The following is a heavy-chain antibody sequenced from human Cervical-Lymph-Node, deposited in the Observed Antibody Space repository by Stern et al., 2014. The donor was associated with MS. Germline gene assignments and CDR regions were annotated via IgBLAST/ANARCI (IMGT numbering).Heavy chain of an antibody. CDR3: ASAYSSSHYYFDY. CDR1: GFSFSRYA. V-gene: IGHV3-33*01. Sequence: QVQLVESGGGVVQPGRSLRLSCAASGFSFSRYAMPWVRPAPGKGLELVALTWYDGSNPYYAASVTGRFTISRDNFKNTLYLQMNSLRAEDTAVYYCASAYSSSHYYFDYWGQGTLVTVSS. D-gene: IGHD6-13*01. J-gene: IGHJ4*02. CDR2: TWYDGSNP.